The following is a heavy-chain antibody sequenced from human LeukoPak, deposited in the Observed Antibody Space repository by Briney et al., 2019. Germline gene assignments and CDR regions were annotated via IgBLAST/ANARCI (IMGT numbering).Heavy chain of an antibody. CDR2: ISSTSSYI. Sequence: GGSLRLSCAPSGFTFSSYSMNWVRQAPGKGLEWVSSISSTSSYIYYADSVKGRFNIYRDNAKNSLYLQMNSLRSEDTAVYYCARCPTLAAAAIDYCGQGTLVTVSS. J-gene: IGHJ4*02. D-gene: IGHD6-13*01. CDR1: GFTFSSYS. CDR3: ARCPTLAAAAIDY. V-gene: IGHV3-21*01.